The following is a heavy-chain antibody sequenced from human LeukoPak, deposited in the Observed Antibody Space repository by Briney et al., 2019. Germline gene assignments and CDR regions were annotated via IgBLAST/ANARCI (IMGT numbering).Heavy chain of an antibody. CDR1: GFTFSGYA. CDR2: ISYDGSNK. CDR3: ARVLRFLEWFYYYGMDV. Sequence: GRSLRLSCAASGFTFSGYAMHWVRQAPGKGLEWVAVISYDGSNKYYADSVKGRFTISRDNSKNTLYLQMNSLRAEDTAVYYCARVLRFLEWFYYYGMDVWGQGTTVTVSS. V-gene: IGHV3-30-3*01. D-gene: IGHD3-3*01. J-gene: IGHJ6*02.